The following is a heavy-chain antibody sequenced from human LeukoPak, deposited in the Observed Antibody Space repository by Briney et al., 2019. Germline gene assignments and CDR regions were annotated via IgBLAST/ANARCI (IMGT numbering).Heavy chain of an antibody. Sequence: SETLSLTCTVSGDSIRNSGYYWGWIRQPPGKGLEWIGSIYYSGSTYYNPSLKTRVTISVDTSKNQFSLNLSSVTAADTAVYYCARLTVTTPFFDYWGQGSLVTVSS. V-gene: IGHV4-39*01. D-gene: IGHD4-17*01. CDR2: IYYSGST. CDR1: GDSIRNSGYY. CDR3: ARLTVTTPFFDY. J-gene: IGHJ4*02.